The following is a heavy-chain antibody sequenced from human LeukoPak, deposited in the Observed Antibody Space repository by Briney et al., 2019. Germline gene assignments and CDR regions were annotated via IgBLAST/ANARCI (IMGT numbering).Heavy chain of an antibody. J-gene: IGHJ5*02. D-gene: IGHD6-19*01. CDR1: GFTFNNYS. CDR2: INTDGRTT. Sequence: GGSLRLSCAASGFTFNNYSMNWVRQAPGKGLVWVSSINTDGRTTRYAASVQGRFTISRDNAKNTLYLQMNSLRDDDTAVYYDARAGASGWYAAGWFDAWGQGTLVTAS. V-gene: IGHV3-74*01. CDR3: ARAGASGWYAAGWFDA.